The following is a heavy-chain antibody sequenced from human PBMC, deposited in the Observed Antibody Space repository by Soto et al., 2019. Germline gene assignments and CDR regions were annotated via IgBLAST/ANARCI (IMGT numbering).Heavy chain of an antibody. V-gene: IGHV1-2*02. CDR1: GYTFTGYY. CDR3: ARNTDGGYYYGMDV. J-gene: IGHJ6*02. Sequence: QVQLVQSGAEVKKPGASVKVSCKASGYTFTGYYMHWVRQAPGQGLEWMGWINPNSGGTNYAQKFQGRVTMTRDTSSSTSFVERSRMRADATAEYCGARNTDGGYYYGMDVWGQGTTVTVSS. CDR2: INPNSGGT. D-gene: IGHD4-17*01.